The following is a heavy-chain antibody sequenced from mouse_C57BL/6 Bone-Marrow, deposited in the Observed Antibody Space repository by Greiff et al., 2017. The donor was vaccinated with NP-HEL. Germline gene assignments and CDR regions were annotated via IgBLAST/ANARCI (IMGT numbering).Heavy chain of an antibody. CDR3: ARKLGSDDYAMDY. CDR1: GFSLTSYG. CDR2: IWSGGST. J-gene: IGHJ4*01. V-gene: IGHV2-2*01. D-gene: IGHD4-1*01. Sequence: VQLQQSGPGLVQPSQSLSITCTVSGFSLTSYGVHWVRQSPGKGLEWLGVIWSGGSTDYNAAFIARLSISKDNSKSQVVFKMNSLQADDTAIDYCARKLGSDDYAMDYWGKGTSVTVSA.